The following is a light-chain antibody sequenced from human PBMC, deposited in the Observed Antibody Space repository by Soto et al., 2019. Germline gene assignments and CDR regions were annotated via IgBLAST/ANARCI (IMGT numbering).Light chain of an antibody. CDR2: ATS. CDR3: QQCGSSPIT. Sequence: EIVLTQSPGTLSLSPGETATLSCRASQTVNSDYLAWFQQRPGQAPRLLIFATSNRATGIPARFSGSGSGTDFTLTISDVEPEDFAVYYCQQCGSSPITFGQGTRLEIK. J-gene: IGKJ5*01. CDR1: QTVNSDY. V-gene: IGKV3-20*01.